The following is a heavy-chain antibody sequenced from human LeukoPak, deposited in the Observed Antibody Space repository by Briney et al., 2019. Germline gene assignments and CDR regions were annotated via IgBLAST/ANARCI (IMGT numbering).Heavy chain of an antibody. D-gene: IGHD2-2*01. CDR3: ARALGVSQYCSSTSCPLGY. V-gene: IGHV3-21*01. CDR1: GFTLSSYS. Sequence: GGSLRLSCAASGFTLSSYSMNWVRQAPGKGLEWVSSISSSSSYIYYADSVKGRFTISRDNAKNSLYLQMNSLRAEDTAVYYCARALGVSQYCSSTSCPLGYWGQGTLVTVSS. J-gene: IGHJ4*02. CDR2: ISSSSSYI.